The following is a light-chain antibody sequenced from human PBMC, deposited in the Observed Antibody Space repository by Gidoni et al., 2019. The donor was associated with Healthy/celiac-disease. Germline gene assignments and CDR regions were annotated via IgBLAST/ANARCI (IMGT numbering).Light chain of an antibody. CDR1: QSVSSSY. J-gene: IGKJ1*01. CDR2: GAS. V-gene: IGKV3-20*01. Sequence: ELVLTQSPGTLSLSPGERATLSCRASQSVSSSYLGWYQQKPGQAPRLLMYGASSRATGIPDRFSGSGSGTDFTLTISRLETEDFAVYYCQQYGSPWTFGQXTKVEIK. CDR3: QQYGSPWT.